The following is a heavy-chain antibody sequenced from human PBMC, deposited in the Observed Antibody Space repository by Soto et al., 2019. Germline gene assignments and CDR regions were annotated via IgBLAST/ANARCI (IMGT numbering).Heavy chain of an antibody. J-gene: IGHJ4*02. D-gene: IGHD3-3*01. CDR1: GGSISNYS. Sequence: SETLSLTCTVSGGSISNYSCNWIRQPAGKGLEWIGRIDNSGSTNYNPSLKSRITMSADTSRNQFSLKLNSVTAADTAVYYCARGGQDFWSGPFDYWGQGALVTVPS. V-gene: IGHV4-4*07. CDR3: ARGGQDFWSGPFDY. CDR2: IDNSGST.